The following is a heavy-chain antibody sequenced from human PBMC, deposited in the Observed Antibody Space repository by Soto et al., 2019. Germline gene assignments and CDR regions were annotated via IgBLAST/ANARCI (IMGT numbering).Heavy chain of an antibody. J-gene: IGHJ5*02. D-gene: IGHD5-12*01. CDR2: ISAYNGNT. V-gene: IGHV1-18*01. Sequence: AAVKVSSKAFCYTFSRYGISWGRQAPGQGLEWMGWISAYNGNTNYAQKLQGRVTMTTDTSTSTAYMELRSLRSDDTAVYYCARDLTEMATDRWFDPWGQGTLVTVSS. CDR3: ARDLTEMATDRWFDP. CDR1: CYTFSRYG.